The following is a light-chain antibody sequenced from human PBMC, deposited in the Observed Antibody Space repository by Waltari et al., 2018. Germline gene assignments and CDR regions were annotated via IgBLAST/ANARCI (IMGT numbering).Light chain of an antibody. CDR1: SSNIGTGYD. CDR2: GNT. J-gene: IGLJ3*02. Sequence: PGQRVTISCTGSSSNIGTGYDVQWYQQLPGSAPKLLMFGNTTRPSGVPDRFSGSKSGASASLAITGLQAEDEAVYYCHSYDIGLTAWVFGGGTKLTVL. CDR3: HSYDIGLTAWV. V-gene: IGLV1-40*03.